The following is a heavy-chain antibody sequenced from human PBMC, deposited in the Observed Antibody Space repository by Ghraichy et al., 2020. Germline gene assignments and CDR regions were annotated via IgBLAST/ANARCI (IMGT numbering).Heavy chain of an antibody. CDR1: GYTFTSYT. CDR3: TRAHISVITFGY. CDR2: ISAYNDNT. V-gene: IGHV1-18*01. D-gene: IGHD2-21*01. Sequence: ASVKVSCKASGYTFTSYTISWVRQAPGQGLEWMGWISAYNDNTNYAEKFQGRVTMTTDTSTTTAYMELRSLRSDDTAVYYCTRAHISVITFGYWGQGTLVTVSS. J-gene: IGHJ4*02.